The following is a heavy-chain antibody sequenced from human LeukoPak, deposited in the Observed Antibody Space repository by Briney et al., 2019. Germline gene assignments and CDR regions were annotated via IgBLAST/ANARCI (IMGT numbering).Heavy chain of an antibody. D-gene: IGHD3-3*01. Sequence: GGSLRLSCAASGFTFSSYGMHWVRQAPGKGLGWVAFIRYDGSNKYYADSVKGRFTISRDNSKNTLYLQMNSLRAEDTAVYYCAKAFPHYDFGKYWGQGTLVTVSS. J-gene: IGHJ4*02. CDR1: GFTFSSYG. V-gene: IGHV3-30*02. CDR2: IRYDGSNK. CDR3: AKAFPHYDFGKY.